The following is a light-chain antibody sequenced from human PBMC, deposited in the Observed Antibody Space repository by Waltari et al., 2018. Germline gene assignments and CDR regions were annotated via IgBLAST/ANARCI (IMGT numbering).Light chain of an antibody. CDR3: MIFHGNAWV. Sequence: QAVLTQPSSLSASPGASASLTCTLRSGINVGASRIYWYQQKPGSPPQYLLRYKSDSDKGLGSGVPSRFSGSKDASANAGILLISGLQSDDEADYYCMIFHGNAWVFGGGTKLTVL. CDR2: YKSDSDK. CDR1: SGINVGASR. J-gene: IGLJ2*01. V-gene: IGLV5-45*03.